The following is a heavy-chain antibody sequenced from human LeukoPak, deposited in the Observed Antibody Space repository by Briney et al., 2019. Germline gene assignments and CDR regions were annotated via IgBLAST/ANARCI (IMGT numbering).Heavy chain of an antibody. CDR3: ATSYYYGSGSYYQEAFDI. Sequence: ASVKVSCKVSGYTLTELSMHWVRQAPGKGLEWMGGFDPEDGETIYAQKFQGGVTMTEDTSTDTAYMELSSLRSEDTAVYYCATSYYYGSGSYYQEAFDIWGQGTMVTVSS. CDR1: GYTLTELS. V-gene: IGHV1-24*01. D-gene: IGHD3-10*01. CDR2: FDPEDGET. J-gene: IGHJ3*02.